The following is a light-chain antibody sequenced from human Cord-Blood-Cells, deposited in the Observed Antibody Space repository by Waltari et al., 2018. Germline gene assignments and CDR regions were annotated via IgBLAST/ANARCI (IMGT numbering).Light chain of an antibody. J-gene: IGKJ4*01. CDR2: DAS. V-gene: IGKV1-33*01. Sequence: DLQITQSPSSLSATVGDRIPITCQASQDISNYLNWYQQKPGKAPKLLSYDASTLETGVPSRFSGSGAGTDFTFTISSLQPEDIATYYCQQYDNLPLTFGGGTKVEIK. CDR3: QQYDNLPLT. CDR1: QDISNY.